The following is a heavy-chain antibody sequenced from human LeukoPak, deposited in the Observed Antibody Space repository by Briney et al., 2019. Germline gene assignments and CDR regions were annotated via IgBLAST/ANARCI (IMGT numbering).Heavy chain of an antibody. CDR3: ARDFCSSARCNIRWFDP. Sequence: GGSLRLSCAASGFTVSSNFMSWVRQAPGKGLEWVSVIYSGGDTYYADSVKGRLTISRDNSKNTLYLQMNSLRAEDTAVYYCARDFCSSARCNIRWFDPWGQGTLVTVSS. J-gene: IGHJ5*02. CDR2: IYSGGDT. CDR1: GFTVSSNF. D-gene: IGHD2-2*02. V-gene: IGHV3-66*02.